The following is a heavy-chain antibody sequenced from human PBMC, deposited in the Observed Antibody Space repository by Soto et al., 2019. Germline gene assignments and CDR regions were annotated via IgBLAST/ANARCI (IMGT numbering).Heavy chain of an antibody. J-gene: IGHJ5*02. CDR3: ATLVPAPIKLFPRLGWFDP. D-gene: IGHD2-2*02. CDR2: IIPITDTA. V-gene: IGHV1-69*13. Sequence: ASVKVSCKASGGTFSSETITWVRQAPGQGLEWMGGIIPITDTANYAQNFQGRVTITADESTSTVYMELSSLRSEVTAVYYCATLVPAPIKLFPRLGWFDPWGQGTLVTVSS. CDR1: GGTFSSET.